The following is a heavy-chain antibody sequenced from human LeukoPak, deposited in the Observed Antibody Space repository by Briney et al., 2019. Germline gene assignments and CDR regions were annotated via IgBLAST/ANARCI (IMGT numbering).Heavy chain of an antibody. Sequence: GGSLRLSCAASGFTFSSYEMNGVRQAPGKGLEWISYISSSCTTIYYADSVKGRFTISRDNAKNSLYLQMNSRIAEDTAVYYCARYRYDSSGYYLSIEYFQHWGQGTLVTVSS. CDR3: ARYRYDSSGYYLSIEYFQH. J-gene: IGHJ1*01. CDR1: GFTFSSYE. D-gene: IGHD3-22*01. CDR2: ISSSCTTI. V-gene: IGHV3-48*03.